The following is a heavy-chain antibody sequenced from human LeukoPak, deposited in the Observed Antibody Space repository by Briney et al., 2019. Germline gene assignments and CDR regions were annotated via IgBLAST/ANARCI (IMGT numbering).Heavy chain of an antibody. V-gene: IGHV4-59*01. Sequence: SETLSLTCSVSGGSISTYYWSWIRQPPGKGLEWIGYIYYSGSTNYNPSLKSRVTISIDTSKNQFSLKLSSVTAADTAVYYCARAEYYFDYWGQGTLVTVSS. D-gene: IGHD3-10*01. J-gene: IGHJ4*02. CDR3: ARAEYYFDY. CDR2: IYYSGST. CDR1: GGSISTYY.